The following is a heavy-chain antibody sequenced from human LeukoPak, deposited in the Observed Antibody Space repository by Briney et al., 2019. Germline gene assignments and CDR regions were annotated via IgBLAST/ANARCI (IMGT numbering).Heavy chain of an antibody. CDR1: GYTFTGYY. V-gene: IGHV1-2*02. D-gene: IGHD6-13*01. CDR2: INPNSGGT. Sequence: ASVKVSCKASGYTFTGYYMHWVRQAPGQGLEWTGWINPNSGGTNYAQKFQGRVTMTRDTSISTAYMELSRLRSDDTAVYYCARDKRGRSSSWYYDYWGQGTLVTVSS. J-gene: IGHJ4*02. CDR3: ARDKRGRSSSWYYDY.